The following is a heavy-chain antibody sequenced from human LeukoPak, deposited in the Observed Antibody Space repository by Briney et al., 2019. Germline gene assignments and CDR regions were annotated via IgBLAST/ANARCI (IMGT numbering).Heavy chain of an antibody. V-gene: IGHV7-4-1*02. CDR3: ARTTRLAMVSFEYYYYYMDV. CDR2: INTNTGNP. J-gene: IGHJ6*03. D-gene: IGHD5-18*01. CDR1: GYTFTSYA. Sequence: GASVKVSCKASGYTFTSYAMNWVRQAPGQGLEWMGWINTNTGNPTYAQGFTGRFVFSLDTSVSTAYLQISSLKAEDTAVYYCARTTRLAMVSFEYYYYYMDVWGKGTTVTVSS.